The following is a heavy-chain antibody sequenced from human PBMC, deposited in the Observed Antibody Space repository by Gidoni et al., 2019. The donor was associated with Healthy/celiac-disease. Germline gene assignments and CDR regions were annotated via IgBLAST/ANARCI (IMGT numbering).Heavy chain of an antibody. V-gene: IGHV4-34*01. D-gene: IGHD4-4*01. CDR3: ARGSNYLIDY. J-gene: IGHJ4*02. CDR1: GGSFSGYY. Sequence: QVQLQQWGAGLLKPSETLSLTCAVYGGSFSGYYWSWIRQPPGKGLEWIGEINHSGSTNYNPSLKSRVTISVDTSKNQFSLKLSSVTAADTAVYYCARGSNYLIDYWGQGTLVTVSS. CDR2: INHSGST.